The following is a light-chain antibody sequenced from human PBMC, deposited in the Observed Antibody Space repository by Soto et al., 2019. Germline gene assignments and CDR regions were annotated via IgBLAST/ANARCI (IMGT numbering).Light chain of an antibody. CDR1: QSVRAY. Sequence: EIVLTQSPDTLSLSPGERATLSCRASQSVRAYLAWYQQKPGQAPRLLIYDASNRATGIPARFSGSGSGTGFTLTISSLEPEDFAVYYCQQRSSWPLTFGGGTKVDIK. CDR3: QQRSSWPLT. J-gene: IGKJ4*01. V-gene: IGKV3-11*01. CDR2: DAS.